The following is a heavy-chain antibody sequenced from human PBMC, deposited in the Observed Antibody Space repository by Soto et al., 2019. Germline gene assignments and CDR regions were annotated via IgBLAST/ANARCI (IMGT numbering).Heavy chain of an antibody. Sequence: RASVKVSCKASGGTFSSYAISWVRQAPGQGLEWMGGIIPIFGTANYAQKFQGRVTITADESTSTAYMELSSLRSEDTAVYYCASLIVRATSDAFDIWGQGTMVTVSS. D-gene: IGHD1-26*01. CDR2: IIPIFGTA. CDR1: GGTFSSYA. V-gene: IGHV1-69*13. CDR3: ASLIVRATSDAFDI. J-gene: IGHJ3*02.